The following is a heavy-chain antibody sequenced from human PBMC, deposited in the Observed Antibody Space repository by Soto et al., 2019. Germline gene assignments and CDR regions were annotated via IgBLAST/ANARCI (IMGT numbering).Heavy chain of an antibody. D-gene: IGHD6-19*01. CDR2: IKQDGSEK. CDR1: GFTFSSYW. Sequence: EVQLVESGGGLVQPGGSLRLSCAASGFTFSSYWMSWVRQAPGKGLEWVANIKQDGSEKYYVDSVKGRFTISRDNAKNSLYLQMNSLRAEDTAVYYCARGDSSGWYFAAFDYWGQGTLVTVSS. V-gene: IGHV3-7*01. CDR3: ARGDSSGWYFAAFDY. J-gene: IGHJ4*02.